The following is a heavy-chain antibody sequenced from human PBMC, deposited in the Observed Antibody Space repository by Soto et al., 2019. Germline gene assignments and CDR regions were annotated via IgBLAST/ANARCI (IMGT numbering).Heavy chain of an antibody. CDR3: ATGVATTEWDS. D-gene: IGHD5-12*01. J-gene: IGHJ4*02. Sequence: ASETLSLTCNVSGGSITSDSYYWVWIRQPPGKGLEWIGSIYSSGSKYYNPSLKSRLTIALDTSKNHFSLKLTSVTAADTAVYYCATGVATTEWDSWGQGTLVTVSS. CDR1: GGSITSDSYY. CDR2: IYSSGSK. V-gene: IGHV4-39*02.